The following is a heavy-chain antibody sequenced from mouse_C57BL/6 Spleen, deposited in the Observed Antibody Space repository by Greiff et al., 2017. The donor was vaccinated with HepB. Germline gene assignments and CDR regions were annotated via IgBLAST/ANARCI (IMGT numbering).Heavy chain of an antibody. V-gene: IGHV1-74*01. CDR3: AIDYYDSSRAWFAY. CDR2: IHPSDSDT. D-gene: IGHD1-1*01. CDR1: GYTFTSYW. Sequence: QVQLQQPGAELVKPGASVKVSCKASGYTFTSYWMHWVKQRPGQGLEWIGRIHPSDSDTNYNQKFKGKATLTVDKSSSTAYMQLSSLTSEDSAVYYCAIDYYDSSRAWFAYWGQGTLVTVSA. J-gene: IGHJ3*01.